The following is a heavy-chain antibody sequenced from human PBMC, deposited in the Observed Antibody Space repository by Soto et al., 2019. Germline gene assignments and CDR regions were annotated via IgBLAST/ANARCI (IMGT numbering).Heavy chain of an antibody. CDR2: IWYDGSNK. CDR1: GFTFSSYG. D-gene: IGHD4-17*01. Sequence: QVQLVESGGGVVQHGRSLRLSCAASGFTFSSYGMHWVRQAPGKGLEWVAVIWYDGSNKYYADSVKGRFTISRDNSKNTLYLQMNSLRAEDTAVYYCARDRNYGDYDGQDAFDIWGQGTMVTVSS. V-gene: IGHV3-33*01. J-gene: IGHJ3*02. CDR3: ARDRNYGDYDGQDAFDI.